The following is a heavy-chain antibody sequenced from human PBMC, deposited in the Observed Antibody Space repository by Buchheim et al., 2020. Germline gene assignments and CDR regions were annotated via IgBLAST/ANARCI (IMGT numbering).Heavy chain of an antibody. J-gene: IGHJ4*02. CDR3: ARSPGTKYRIDS. CDR2: INHIGST. Sequence: QVQLQQWGAGLLKPSETLSLTCAVYGGSFSGYYWNWIRQPPGKGLEWIGEINHIGSTNYNPSLKSRVAISVDTSKNRFSLKLKSVTAADTAVYYCARSPGTKYRIDSWGQGSL. V-gene: IGHV4-34*02. CDR1: GGSFSGYY. D-gene: IGHD1-7*01.